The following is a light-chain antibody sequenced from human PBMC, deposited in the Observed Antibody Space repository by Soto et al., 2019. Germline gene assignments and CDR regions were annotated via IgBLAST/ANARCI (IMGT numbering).Light chain of an antibody. Sequence: SVLTQPPSLSWAPGQRVTISCTGSISNIGAGYDVHWYQQLPGTAPKLLIYGNSNRPSGVPDRFSGSKSGTSASLAITGLQAEDEADYYCQSYDSSLSGSYVFGTGTKVTVL. CDR3: QSYDSSLSGSYV. V-gene: IGLV1-40*01. J-gene: IGLJ1*01. CDR2: GNS. CDR1: ISNIGAGYD.